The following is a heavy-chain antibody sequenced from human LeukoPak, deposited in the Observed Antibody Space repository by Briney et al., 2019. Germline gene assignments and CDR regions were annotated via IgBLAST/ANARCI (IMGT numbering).Heavy chain of an antibody. D-gene: IGHD3-22*01. J-gene: IGHJ6*03. CDR1: GGSISSYY. CDR3: ARQGHYYDSSGYYSRGYYYYYYMDV. CDR2: IYYSGST. V-gene: IGHV4-59*08. Sequence: SETLSLTCTVSGGSISSYYWSWIRQPPGKGLEWIGYIYYSGSTNYNPSLKSRVTISVDTSKNQFSLKLSSVTAADTAVYYCARQGHYYDSSGYYSRGYYYYYYMDVWGKGTTVTISS.